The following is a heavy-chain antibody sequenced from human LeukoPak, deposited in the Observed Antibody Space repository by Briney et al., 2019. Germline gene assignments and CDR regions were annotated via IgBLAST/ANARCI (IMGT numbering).Heavy chain of an antibody. V-gene: IGHV1-8*03. D-gene: IGHD2-15*01. CDR1: GYTFTSYD. CDR2: MNPNSGNT. J-gene: IGHJ3*02. CDR3: ARDLPIVVVVASGAFDI. Sequence: ASVKVSCKASGYTFTSYDINWVRQATGQGLEWMGWMNPNSGNTGYAQKFQGRVTITRNTSISTAYMELSSLRSEDTAVYYCARDLPIVVVVASGAFDIWGQGTMVTVSS.